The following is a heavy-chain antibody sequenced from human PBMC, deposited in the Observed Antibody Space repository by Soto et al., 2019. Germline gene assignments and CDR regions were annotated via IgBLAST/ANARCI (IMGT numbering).Heavy chain of an antibody. CDR3: PTRYYDFWSGWYYFDY. CDR1: GFTFSNAW. V-gene: IGHV3-15*01. D-gene: IGHD3-3*01. Sequence: GGSLRLSCAASGFTFSNAWMSWVRQAPGKGLEWVGRIKSKTDGGTTDYAAPVKGRFTISRDDSKNTLYLQMNSLKTEDTAVYYCPTRYYDFWSGWYYFDYWGQGTLVTVSS. CDR2: IKSKTDGGTT. J-gene: IGHJ4*02.